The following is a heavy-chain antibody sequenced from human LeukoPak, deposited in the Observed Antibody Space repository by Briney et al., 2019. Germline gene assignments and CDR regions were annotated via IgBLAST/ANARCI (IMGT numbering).Heavy chain of an antibody. D-gene: IGHD7-27*01. CDR1: GGSISSGGYY. CDR2: IYYSGST. CDR3: ARDADWGSSDYFDY. Sequence: EPSETLSLTCTVSGGSISSGGYYWSWIRQHPGKGPEWIGYIYYSGSTYYNPSLKSRVTISVDTSKNQFSLKLSSATAADTAVYYCARDADWGSSDYFDYWGQGTLVTVSS. J-gene: IGHJ4*02. V-gene: IGHV4-31*03.